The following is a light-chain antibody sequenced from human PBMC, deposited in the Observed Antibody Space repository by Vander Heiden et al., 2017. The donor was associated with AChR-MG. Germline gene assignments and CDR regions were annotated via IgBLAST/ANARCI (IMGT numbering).Light chain of an antibody. CDR3: QQTASVPWT. CDR1: QNISRH. Sequence: DIQMTQSPSSLSASVGDRVTITCRTSQNISRHLNWYQHKSGKAPNLLIYAASTLQRGVPSGFSGSGSGTDFTLTIRRLRTEDFATYFCQQTASVPWTFGQGTKVDI. J-gene: IGKJ1*01. CDR2: AAS. V-gene: IGKV1-39*01.